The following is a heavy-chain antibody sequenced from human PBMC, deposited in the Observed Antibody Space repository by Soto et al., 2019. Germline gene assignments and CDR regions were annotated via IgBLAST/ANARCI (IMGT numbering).Heavy chain of an antibody. Sequence: ASVKVSCKASGYTFNKYGFNWVRQAPGQGLEWMGRISAFNDYTNLAQKFQGRITLTTDASTNTAYMELQILRSDDTAMYYCARGRGVVIPAGTPDAFDVWGKGTMVTVSS. D-gene: IGHD6-13*01. V-gene: IGHV1-18*01. CDR1: GYTFNKYG. CDR3: ARGRGVVIPAGTPDAFDV. CDR2: ISAFNDYT. J-gene: IGHJ3*01.